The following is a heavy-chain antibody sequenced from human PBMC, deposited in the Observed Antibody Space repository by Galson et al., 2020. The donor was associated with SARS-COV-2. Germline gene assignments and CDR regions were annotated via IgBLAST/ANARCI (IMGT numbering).Heavy chain of an antibody. CDR3: ARGNSPCVKIFGIGTGPCGMDR. J-gene: IGHJ6*02. CDR2: IYKSGNT. D-gene: IGHD3-3*01. Sequence: SETLSLTCTVSGGSISSGNYYWSWIRQPAGKGLEWIGRIYKSGNTNYNPSLWSQVTISVDTSKNQFSLKLRSVTAADTAVYYCARGNSPCVKIFGIGTGPCGMDRWGQGTAVTVSS. CDR1: GGSISSGNYY. V-gene: IGHV4-61*02.